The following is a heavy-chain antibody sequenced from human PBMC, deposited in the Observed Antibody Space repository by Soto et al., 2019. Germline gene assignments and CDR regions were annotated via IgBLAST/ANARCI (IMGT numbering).Heavy chain of an antibody. J-gene: IGHJ2*01. V-gene: IGHV4-34*01. CDR3: ARESHDMLTGPPWVWYFDL. D-gene: IGHD3-9*01. CDR2: INDRGSI. CDR1: GGSFSGYY. Sequence: QVQLQQWGAGPLRPLETLSLTCGVSGGSFSGYYWAWIRQSPGKGLEWIGEINDRGSINYNPSLKSRVSISADTSKSHYYLNLRSVTAADTAVYYCARESHDMLTGPPWVWYFDLWGRGTLVTVSS.